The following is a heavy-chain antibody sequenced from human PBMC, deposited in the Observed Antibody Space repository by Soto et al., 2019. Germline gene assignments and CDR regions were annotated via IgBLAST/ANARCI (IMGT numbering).Heavy chain of an antibody. CDR1: GVSITDKW. Sequence: QVQLQESGPGLVKPSGILSLTCAVSGVSITDKWWSWIRQTPGKGLEWIGEVHHSGSTNYSPSLKSRVTMSVDTSKNDFSLKLFSLTAADTAISDCEREGDHPFSLGYWGQGTLVTVSS. CDR3: EREGDHPFSLGY. CDR2: VHHSGST. V-gene: IGHV4-4*02. J-gene: IGHJ4*02. D-gene: IGHD3-16*01.